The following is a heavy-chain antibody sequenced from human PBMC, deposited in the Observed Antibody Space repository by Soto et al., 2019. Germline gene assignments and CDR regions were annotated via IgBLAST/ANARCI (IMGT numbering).Heavy chain of an antibody. CDR1: GFSLTTSGVG. V-gene: IGHV2-5*02. CDR3: APRVLRTVFGLVTTTAIYFDF. J-gene: IGHJ4*02. D-gene: IGHD3-3*01. CDR2: IYWDDDK. Sequence: QITLNESGPTLVKPTQTLTLTCTFSGFSLTTSGVGVGWIRQSPGKAPEWLALIYWDDDKRYSPSLKSRLTVTTDPSKSQVVLTMANLDPWDTATYYCAPRVLRTVFGLVTTTAIYFDFWGQGPPAAVSS.